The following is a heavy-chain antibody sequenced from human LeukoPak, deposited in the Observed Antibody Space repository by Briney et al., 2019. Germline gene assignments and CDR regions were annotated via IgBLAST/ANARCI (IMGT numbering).Heavy chain of an antibody. Sequence: GGSLRLSCAASGFTFSSYAMSWVRQAPGKGLEWVSAISGGGGSTYYADSVKGRFTISRDNSKNTLYLQMNSLRAEDTAVYYCAKDGTEFNYYGSGSHTSPNWFDPWGQGTLVTVSS. V-gene: IGHV3-23*01. CDR1: GFTFSSYA. CDR3: AKDGTEFNYYGSGSHTSPNWFDP. CDR2: ISGGGGST. D-gene: IGHD3-10*01. J-gene: IGHJ5*02.